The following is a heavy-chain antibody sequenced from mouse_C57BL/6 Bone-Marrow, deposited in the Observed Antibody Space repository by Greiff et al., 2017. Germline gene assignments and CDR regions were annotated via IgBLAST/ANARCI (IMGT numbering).Heavy chain of an antibody. D-gene: IGHD2-5*01. CDR3: TTRDYSNPSAY. J-gene: IGHJ3*01. Sequence: EVQLQQPGAELVRPGASVKLSCTASGFNIKDDYMHWVKQRPEQGLEWIGWIDPENGDTEYASKFQGKATITADTSSNTAYLQLSSLTSEDTAVYYCTTRDYSNPSAYWGQGTLVTVSA. CDR2: IDPENGDT. V-gene: IGHV14-4*01. CDR1: GFNIKDDY.